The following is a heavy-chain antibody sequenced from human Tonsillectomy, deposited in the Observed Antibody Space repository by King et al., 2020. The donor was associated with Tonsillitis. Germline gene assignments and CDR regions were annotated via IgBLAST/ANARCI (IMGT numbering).Heavy chain of an antibody. V-gene: IGHV4-30-4*07. Sequence: QLQESGPGLVKPSQTLSLTCAVSGGSISSGGYSWSWIRQPPGKGLEWIEYIYYSGSTYYNPSLKSRVTISVDTSKNTFSLKLSSVTAADTAVYYCARFSPRGVRDNDYWGQGTLVTVSS. CDR2: IYYSGST. CDR3: ARFSPRGVRDNDY. J-gene: IGHJ4*02. D-gene: IGHD3-10*01. CDR1: GGSISSGGYS.